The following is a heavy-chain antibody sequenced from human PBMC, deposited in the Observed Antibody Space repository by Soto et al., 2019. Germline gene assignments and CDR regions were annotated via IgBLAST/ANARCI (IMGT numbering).Heavy chain of an antibody. V-gene: IGHV1-69*13. CDR2: IIPIFGTA. CDR3: ARGSIAVAGTRYGMDV. J-gene: IGHJ6*02. Sequence: SVKGSCKGSGGTFSSYAIGWVRQAPVQGLEWMGGIIPIFGTANYAQKFQGRVTITADESTSTAYMELSSLRSEDTAVYYCARGSIAVAGTRYGMDVWGQGTTVTVYS. CDR1: GGTFSSYA. D-gene: IGHD6-19*01.